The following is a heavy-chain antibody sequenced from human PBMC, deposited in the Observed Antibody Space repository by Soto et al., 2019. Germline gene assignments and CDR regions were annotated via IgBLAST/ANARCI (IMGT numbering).Heavy chain of an antibody. CDR3: ARYSSTWSKYLQH. D-gene: IGHD6-13*01. J-gene: IGHJ1*01. CDR2: INHGGSA. Sequence: VQLQQWGAGLLKTSETLSLTCAVYDGSFSGYYWSWIRQTPGKRLEWVGDINHGGSANYNPSLKSRVTFSLDLSKNQFSLKLNSVIAADTAVYYSARYSSTWSKYLQHWGRGSLVIVSS. V-gene: IGHV4-34*01. CDR1: DGSFSGYY.